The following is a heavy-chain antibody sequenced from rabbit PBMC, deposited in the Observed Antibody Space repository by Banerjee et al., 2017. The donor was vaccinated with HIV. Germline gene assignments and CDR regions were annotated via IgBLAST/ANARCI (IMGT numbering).Heavy chain of an antibody. Sequence: QEQLEESGGDLVKPEGSLTLTCTASGFSLSNKYVMCWVRQAPGKGLEWIGCINTGSGSAYYATWAKGRFTISKTSSTTVTLQMTSLTAADTATYFCARDAGYAGSNLWGQGTLVTVS. D-gene: IGHD4-2*01. V-gene: IGHV1S45*01. CDR2: INTGSGSA. J-gene: IGHJ4*01. CDR3: ARDAGYAGSNL. CDR1: GFSLSNKYV.